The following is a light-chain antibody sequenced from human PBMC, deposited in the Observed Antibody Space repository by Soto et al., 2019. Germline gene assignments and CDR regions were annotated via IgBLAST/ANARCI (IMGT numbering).Light chain of an antibody. CDR1: QTISSW. Sequence: DIQMTQSPSTLSGSVGDRVTITCRASQTISSWLAWYQQKPGKAPKLLIYKASTLKSGVPSRFSGSGSGREFTLTISCLQPDDFATYYCPQYNSYCEAVGHGTKVDI. J-gene: IGKJ1*01. V-gene: IGKV1-5*03. CDR3: PQYNSYCEA. CDR2: KAS.